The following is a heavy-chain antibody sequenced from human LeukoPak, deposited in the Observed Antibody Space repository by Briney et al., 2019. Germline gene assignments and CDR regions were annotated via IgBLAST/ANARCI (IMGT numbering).Heavy chain of an antibody. CDR2: IWYDGSNK. CDR3: SKRGFCSSGACCLDF. J-gene: IGHJ4*02. CDR1: GFTFSSYG. D-gene: IGHD2-2*01. V-gene: IGHV3-33*06. Sequence: GGSLRLSCAASGFTFSSYGMHWVRQAPGKGLEWVAVIWYDGSNKYYADSVKGRFTISRDNSKNTLYLQMNSLRAEDTAVYHCSKRGFCSSGACCLDFWGQGTLVTVSS.